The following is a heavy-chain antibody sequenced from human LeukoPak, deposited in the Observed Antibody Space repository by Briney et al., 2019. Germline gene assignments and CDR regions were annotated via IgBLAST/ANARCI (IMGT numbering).Heavy chain of an antibody. CDR3: ARGPGLGYCSGGSCYWFDP. CDR1: GGTFSSYA. CDR2: IIPIFGTA. Sequence: RASVKVSCKASGGTFSSYAISWVRQAPGQGLEWMGGIIPIFGTANYAQKFQGRVTITADESTSTAYMELSSLRSEDTAVYYCARGPGLGYCSGGSCYWFDPWGQGTLVTVSS. J-gene: IGHJ5*02. V-gene: IGHV1-69*13. D-gene: IGHD2-15*01.